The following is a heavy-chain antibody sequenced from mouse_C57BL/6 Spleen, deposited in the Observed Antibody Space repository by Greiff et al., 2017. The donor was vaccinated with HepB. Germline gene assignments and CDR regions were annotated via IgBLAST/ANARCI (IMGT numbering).Heavy chain of an antibody. J-gene: IGHJ2*01. Sequence: VQLQESGDELVRPGASVTLSCKASGYTFTDYEMHWVKQTPVHGLEWIGAIDPETGGTAYNQKFKGKAILTADKSSSTAYMELRSLTSEDSAVYYCTPWGSFDYWGQGTTLTVSS. CDR2: IDPETGGT. D-gene: IGHD4-1*01. CDR1: GYTFTDYE. V-gene: IGHV1-15*01. CDR3: TPWGSFDY.